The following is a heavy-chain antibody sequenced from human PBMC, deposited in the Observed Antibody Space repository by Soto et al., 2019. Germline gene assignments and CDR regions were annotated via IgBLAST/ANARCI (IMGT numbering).Heavy chain of an antibody. CDR3: ARASYTGMAGNPYDY. Sequence: QVPLVQSGAEVKKPGASVKVSCKASGYTFTSYGISWVRQAPGQGLEWMGWISAYNGNTNYAQKLQGRVTMTTDTATSTAYMELRSLRSDDTAVYYCARASYTGMAGNPYDYWGQGTLVTVSS. J-gene: IGHJ4*02. V-gene: IGHV1-18*01. CDR2: ISAYNGNT. D-gene: IGHD5-18*01. CDR1: GYTFTSYG.